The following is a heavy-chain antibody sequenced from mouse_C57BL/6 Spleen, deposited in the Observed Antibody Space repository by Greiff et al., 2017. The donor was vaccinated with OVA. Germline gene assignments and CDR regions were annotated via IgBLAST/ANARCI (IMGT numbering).Heavy chain of an antibody. CDR1: GYAFSSSW. D-gene: IGHD2-5*01. CDR3: ARSGSKAWFAY. J-gene: IGHJ3*01. Sequence: LVESGPELVKPGASVKLSCKASGYAFSSSWMNWVKQRPGKGLEWIGRIYPGDGDTNYNGKFKGKATLTADKSSSTAYMQLSSLTSEDSAVYFCARSGSKAWFAYWGQGTLVTVSA. V-gene: IGHV1-82*01. CDR2: IYPGDGDT.